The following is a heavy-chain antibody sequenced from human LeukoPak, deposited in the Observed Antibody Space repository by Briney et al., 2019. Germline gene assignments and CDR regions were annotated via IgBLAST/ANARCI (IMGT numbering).Heavy chain of an antibody. CDR3: ARADGDPYYFDY. CDR2: INPNSGGT. J-gene: IGHJ4*02. D-gene: IGHD4-17*01. V-gene: IGHV1-2*02. CDR1: GYTFTGYY. Sequence: ASARVSCKASGYTFTGYYMHWVRQAPGQGLEWMGWINPNSGGTNYAQKFQGRVTMTRDTSISTAYMELSRLRSDDTAVYYCARADGDPYYFDYWGQGTLVTVSS.